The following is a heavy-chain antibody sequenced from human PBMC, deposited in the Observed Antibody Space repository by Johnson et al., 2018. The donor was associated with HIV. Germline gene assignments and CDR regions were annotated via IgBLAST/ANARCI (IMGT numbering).Heavy chain of an antibody. CDR2: IKEDAPEK. Sequence: QVQLVESGGGLVQPGGSLRLSCAASGFTFSSYAMHWVRQALGRGLARVANIKEDAPEKYYADSVPGRSTISRDNFKKTVHLQMNSLRAEDTAVYYCAKGTSRGWADAFDVWGQGTMVTVSS. CDR3: AKGTSRGWADAFDV. D-gene: IGHD6-19*01. CDR1: GFTFSSYA. V-gene: IGHV3-33*08. J-gene: IGHJ3*01.